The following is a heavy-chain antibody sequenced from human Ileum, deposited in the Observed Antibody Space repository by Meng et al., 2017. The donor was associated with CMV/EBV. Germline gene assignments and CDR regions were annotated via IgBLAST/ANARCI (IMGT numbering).Heavy chain of an antibody. J-gene: IGHJ4*02. CDR2: IRSDGGDR. CDR3: TRDMFND. D-gene: IGHD3-10*02. Sequence: GGSLRLSCATSGFTFSDYYMSWIRQAPGKGREGVANIRSDGGDRNFVDSVKGRFTISRDNARNSVYLQMNSLRGEDTALYYCTRDMFNDWGQGTPVTVSS. CDR1: GFTFSDYY. V-gene: IGHV3-7*01.